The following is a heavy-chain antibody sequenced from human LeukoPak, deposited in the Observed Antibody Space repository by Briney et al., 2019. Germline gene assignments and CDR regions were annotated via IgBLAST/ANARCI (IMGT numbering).Heavy chain of an antibody. V-gene: IGHV4-34*01. D-gene: IGHD6-6*01. CDR1: GGSFSGYY. Sequence: PSETLSLTCAVYGGSFSGYYWSWIRQPPGKGLEWIGEINHSGSTNYNPSLKSRVTISVDTSKNQFSLKLSSVTAADTAVYYCARTLWYSSSPRDYWGQGTLVTVSS. J-gene: IGHJ4*02. CDR3: ARTLWYSSSPRDY. CDR2: INHSGST.